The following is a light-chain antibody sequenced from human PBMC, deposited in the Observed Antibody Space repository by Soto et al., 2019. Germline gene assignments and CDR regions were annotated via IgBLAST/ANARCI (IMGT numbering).Light chain of an antibody. CDR2: AAS. V-gene: IGKV1-39*01. CDR3: QQSYSTPPLT. J-gene: IGKJ4*01. CDR1: QTISMY. Sequence: DIQMTQSPSSLSSFVADRVTLTCRASQTISMYLNWYQQKPGKAPILLISAASSLQTGVPSRFNGSGSGTDFTLTISSLQPEDCATYYCQQSYSTPPLTFGGGTKVDIK.